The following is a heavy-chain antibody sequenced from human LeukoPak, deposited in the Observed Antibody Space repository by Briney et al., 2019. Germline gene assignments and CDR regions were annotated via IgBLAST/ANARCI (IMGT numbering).Heavy chain of an antibody. V-gene: IGHV4-59*01. CDR2: IYYSGST. CDR3: ARDEDWRGVFDY. J-gene: IGHJ4*02. CDR1: GGSISSYY. Sequence: SETLSLTCTVSGGSISSYYWSWIRQPPGKGLEWIAYIYYSGSTNYNPSLKSRVTISVDTSKNQFSLKLSSVTAADTAVYYCARDEDWRGVFDYWGQGTLVTVSS. D-gene: IGHD3/OR15-3a*01.